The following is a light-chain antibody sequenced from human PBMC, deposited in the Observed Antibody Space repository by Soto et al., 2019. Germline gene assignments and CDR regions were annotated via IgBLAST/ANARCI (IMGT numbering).Light chain of an antibody. CDR2: ANS. CDR3: SSHGGNNNPYV. CDR1: SSYIGAGYD. J-gene: IGLJ1*01. V-gene: IGLV1-40*01. Sequence: QSVLTQPPSVSGAPGQRVTISCTGSSSYIGAGYDVHWYQQLPGTAPKLLIYANSNRPSGVPDRFSGSKSGTSASLAITGLQAEDEADYYCSSHGGNNNPYVFGTGTKLTVL.